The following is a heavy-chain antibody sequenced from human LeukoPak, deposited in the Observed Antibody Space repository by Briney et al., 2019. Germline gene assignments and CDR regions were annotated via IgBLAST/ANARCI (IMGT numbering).Heavy chain of an antibody. CDR1: GGSISSYY. Sequence: PSETLSLTCTISGGSISSYYWSWIRQPPGKGLEWIGYIYYSGSTNYNPSLKSRVTISVDTSKNQFSLKLSSVTAADTAVYYCARGGAAVYWGQGTLVTVSS. D-gene: IGHD6-13*01. CDR3: ARGGAAVY. CDR2: IYYSGST. V-gene: IGHV4-59*01. J-gene: IGHJ4*02.